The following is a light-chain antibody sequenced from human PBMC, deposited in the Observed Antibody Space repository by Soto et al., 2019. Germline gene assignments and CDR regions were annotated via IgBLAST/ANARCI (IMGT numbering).Light chain of an antibody. V-gene: IGKV3-20*01. CDR2: DAS. Sequence: EVVFTQSPGTLSLSPGERATLSCRASHSISQSLAWYQQRPGQSPRLLIYDASRRATGIPDRFTGSGFGTDFTLTISRLAPEDLAVYYCQQYGGSPRTFGQGTKVDI. CDR1: HSISQS. J-gene: IGKJ1*01. CDR3: QQYGGSPRT.